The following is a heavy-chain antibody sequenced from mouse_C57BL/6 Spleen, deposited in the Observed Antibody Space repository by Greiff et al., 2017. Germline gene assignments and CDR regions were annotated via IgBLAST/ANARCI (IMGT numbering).Heavy chain of an antibody. CDR2: IDPSDSST. V-gene: IGHV1-69*01. J-gene: IGHJ4*01. Sequence: QVQLQQPGAELVMPWASVYLSCKVSGYTFTSYWLHWVQQRPGQGLEWIGEIDPSDSSTNHTHKLYGQSRLTVDKSTSTAYMQLSSLTSEDSAIDYCARYHGNPWAMDYWGQGTSVTVSS. CDR3: ARYHGNPWAMDY. CDR1: GYTFTSYW. D-gene: IGHD2-1*01.